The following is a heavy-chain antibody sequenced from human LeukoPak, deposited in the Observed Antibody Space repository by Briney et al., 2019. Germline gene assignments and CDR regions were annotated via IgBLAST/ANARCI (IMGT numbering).Heavy chain of an antibody. CDR1: GDSISSTSYY. CDR2: IYYSGRT. J-gene: IGHJ1*01. Sequence: PSETLSLTCTVSGDSISSTSYYGGWIRQPRGKGLEWVETIYYSGRTYYNPSLKSRVTIFVDTAKNQVSLKLSSVTAADTAVYCCARPSGSYRAEYFQHWGQGTLVTVSS. CDR3: ARPSGSYRAEYFQH. V-gene: IGHV4-39*01. D-gene: IGHD1-26*01.